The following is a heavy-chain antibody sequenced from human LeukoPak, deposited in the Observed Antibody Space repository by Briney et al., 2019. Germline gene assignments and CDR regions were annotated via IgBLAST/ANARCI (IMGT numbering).Heavy chain of an antibody. V-gene: IGHV3-21*01. D-gene: IGHD1-14*01. CDR2: INSGSTYI. J-gene: IGHJ6*03. CDR1: GFTFSIYS. CDR3: ARKDHPNYYMDV. Sequence: PGGSLRLSCAASGFTFSIYSMNWVRQAPGKGLEYVSSINSGSTYIYYADSVKGRFTISRDNAMNSLYLQMSNLRAEDTAVYYCARKDHPNYYMDVWGKGTTVTVSS.